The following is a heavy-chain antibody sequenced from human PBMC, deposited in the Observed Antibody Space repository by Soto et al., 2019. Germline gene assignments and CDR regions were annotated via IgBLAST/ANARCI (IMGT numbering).Heavy chain of an antibody. J-gene: IGHJ6*02. CDR2: ISYDGDKK. V-gene: IGHV3-30-3*01. CDR1: GFSFSAYS. CDR3: AVMAGLVVSDDFGLDV. Sequence: QVHLVESGGGVVRLGRSRSLPCVGFGFSFSAYSFHWARQAPGKGLEWVAFISYDGDKKFFADSVKGRFNISRDNAKNTVSLHMSSLRPEDTAVFHCAVMAGLVVSDDFGLDVWGQGTTVTVSS. D-gene: IGHD2-21*01.